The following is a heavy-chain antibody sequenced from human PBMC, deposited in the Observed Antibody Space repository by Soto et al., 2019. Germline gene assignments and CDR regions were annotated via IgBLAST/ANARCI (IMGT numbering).Heavy chain of an antibody. CDR3: AKLSGTGTTASFYYGMDV. J-gene: IGHJ6*02. Sequence: ESGGGVVQPGRSLRLSCAASGFTFSSYGMHWVRQAPGKGLEWVAVISYDGSNKYYADSVKGRFTISRDNSKNTLYLQMNSLRAEDTAVYYCAKLSGTGTTASFYYGMDVWGQGTTVTVSS. CDR1: GFTFSSYG. D-gene: IGHD1-7*01. V-gene: IGHV3-30*18. CDR2: ISYDGSNK.